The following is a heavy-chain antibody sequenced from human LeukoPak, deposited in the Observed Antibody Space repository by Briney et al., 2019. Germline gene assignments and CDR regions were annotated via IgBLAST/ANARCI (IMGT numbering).Heavy chain of an antibody. D-gene: IGHD6-19*01. CDR2: IKQDGSEK. J-gene: IGHJ4*02. CDR1: GFTFSSYW. CDR3: ATEASSGLED. Sequence: PGGSLRLSCAASGFTFSSYWMSWVRQAPGKGLEWVANIKQDGSEKYYLDSEKGRFTISRDNAENSLYLQMNSLRAEDTAVYYCATEASSGLEDWGQGILVTVSS. V-gene: IGHV3-7*01.